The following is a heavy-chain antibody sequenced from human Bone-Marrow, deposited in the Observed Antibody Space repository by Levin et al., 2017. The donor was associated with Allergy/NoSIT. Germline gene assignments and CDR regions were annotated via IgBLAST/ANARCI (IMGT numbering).Heavy chain of an antibody. Sequence: SCAASGFTFSDYYMSWIRQAPGKGLEWVSYISSSSSYTNYADSVKGRFTISRDNAKNSLYLQMSSLRAEDTAVYYCARSGPSSGWYYFDYWGQGTLVTVSS. D-gene: IGHD6-19*01. V-gene: IGHV3-11*03. CDR1: GFTFSDYY. CDR3: ARSGPSSGWYYFDY. J-gene: IGHJ4*02. CDR2: ISSSSSYT.